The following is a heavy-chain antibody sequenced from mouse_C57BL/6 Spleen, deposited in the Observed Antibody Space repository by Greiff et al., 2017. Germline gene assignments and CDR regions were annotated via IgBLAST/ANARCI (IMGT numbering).Heavy chain of an antibody. CDR2: IYPGDGDT. J-gene: IGHJ2*01. CDR3: ERYGGGVNYFDY. Sequence: VKLQESGPELVKPGASVKISCKASGYAFSSSWMNWVKQRPGKGLEWIGRIYPGDGDTNYNGKFKGKATLTADKYSSTAYMQLSSLTSEDTAVYFCERYGGGVNYFDYWGQGTTLTVSS. CDR1: GYAFSSSW. V-gene: IGHV1-82*01. D-gene: IGHD1-1*01.